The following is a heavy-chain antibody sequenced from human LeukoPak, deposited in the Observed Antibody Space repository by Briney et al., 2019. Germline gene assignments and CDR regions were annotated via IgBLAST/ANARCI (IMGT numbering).Heavy chain of an antibody. J-gene: IGHJ4*02. CDR1: GFSFSSYD. CDR2: IRYDGNNK. Sequence: GGSLRLSCAASGFSFSSYDMYWVRQAPGKGLEWVAFIRYDGNNKYYADSVKGRFTISRDNSESTLYLQLNSLRAEDTAVYYCTTITVASHFDYWGPGTLVTVSS. CDR3: TTITVASHFDY. V-gene: IGHV3-30*02. D-gene: IGHD6-19*01.